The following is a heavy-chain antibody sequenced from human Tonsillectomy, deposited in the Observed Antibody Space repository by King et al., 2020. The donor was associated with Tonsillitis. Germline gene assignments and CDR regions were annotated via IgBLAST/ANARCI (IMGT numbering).Heavy chain of an antibody. CDR1: GFTFSSYW. V-gene: IGHV3-74*01. CDR2: INSDGRRT. J-gene: IGHJ3*02. Sequence: VQLVESGGGLVQPGGSLRLSCAASGFTFSSYWMHWVRQAPGKGLVWVSRINSDGRRTSYADSVKGRFTISRDNAKNTLYLQMNSLRAEDTAVYYCARDTYSSSSDAFDIWGQGTMVTVSS. D-gene: IGHD6-13*01. CDR3: ARDTYSSSSDAFDI.